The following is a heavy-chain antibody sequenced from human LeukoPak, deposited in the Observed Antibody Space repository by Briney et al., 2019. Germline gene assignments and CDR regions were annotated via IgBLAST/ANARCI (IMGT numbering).Heavy chain of an antibody. J-gene: IGHJ3*02. CDR1: GFTFSGSA. D-gene: IGHD4-11*01. Sequence: GGSLRLSCAASGFTFSGSAMHWVRQASGKGLEWVGRIRSKANSYATAYAASVKGRFTISRDDSKNTAYLQMNSLKTEDTAVYYCTTDYWDAFDIWRQGTMVTVSS. CDR3: TTDYWDAFDI. CDR2: IRSKANSYAT. V-gene: IGHV3-73*01.